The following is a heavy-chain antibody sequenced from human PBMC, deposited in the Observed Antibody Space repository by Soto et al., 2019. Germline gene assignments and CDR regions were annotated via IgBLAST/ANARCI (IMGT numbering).Heavy chain of an antibody. D-gene: IGHD6-13*01. J-gene: IGHJ4*01. V-gene: IGHV4-34*01. Sequence: PSETLSLTCAVYGGSFSGYYWSWIRQPPGKGLEWIGEINHSGSTNYNPSLKSRVTISVDTSKNQFSLKLSSVTAADTAVYYCARVGLAAAGAPDYWGHGTLVTVSS. CDR2: INHSGST. CDR1: GGSFSGYY. CDR3: ARVGLAAAGAPDY.